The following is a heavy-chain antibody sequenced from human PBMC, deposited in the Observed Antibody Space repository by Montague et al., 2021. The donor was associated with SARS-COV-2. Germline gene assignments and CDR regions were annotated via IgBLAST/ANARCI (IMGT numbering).Heavy chain of an antibody. D-gene: IGHD6-13*01. J-gene: IGHJ4*02. CDR2: ILYSGGT. CDR3: ARQHEDSWYHFDY. V-gene: IGHV4-31*03. CDR1: GVSIGSDYYS. Sequence: TLSLTCTVSGVSIGSDYYSWTWIRQLPGKGLEWIGYILYSGGTYYSPSLKSRITISIDTSNNQFSLNLSSVTAADTAVYYCARQHEDSWYHFDYWGQGTLVTVSS.